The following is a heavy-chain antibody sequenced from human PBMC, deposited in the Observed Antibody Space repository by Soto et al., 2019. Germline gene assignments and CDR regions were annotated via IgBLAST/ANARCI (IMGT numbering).Heavy chain of an antibody. CDR1: GFTLRSYE. J-gene: IGHJ6*02. CDR2: ITSSTRTT. V-gene: IGHV3-48*03. D-gene: IGHD4-4*01. CDR3: ARGNTTIPVDTAYYREMDV. Sequence: DEKLVESGGGLVQPGGSLRLSCEASGFTLRSYEVNWVRQAPGKGLEWISDITSSTRTTYYADSVKGRFIISRDNAKKLVYLQMNSLRVEDTAIYSCARGNTTIPVDTAYYREMDVWCQGTTATVSS.